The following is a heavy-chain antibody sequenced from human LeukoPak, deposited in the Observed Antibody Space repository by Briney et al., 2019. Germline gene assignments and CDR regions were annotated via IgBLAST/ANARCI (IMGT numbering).Heavy chain of an antibody. D-gene: IGHD3-22*01. V-gene: IGHV3-23*01. CDR2: ISGSGGST. CDR3: AKVVTYYYDSSGYPDY. Sequence: PGGSLRLSCAASGFTFSSYAMRWVRQAPGKGLEWVSAISGSGGSTYYADSVKGRFTISRDNSKNTLYLQMNSLRAEDTAVYYCAKVVTYYYDSSGYPDYWGQGTLVTVSS. J-gene: IGHJ4*02. CDR1: GFTFSSYA.